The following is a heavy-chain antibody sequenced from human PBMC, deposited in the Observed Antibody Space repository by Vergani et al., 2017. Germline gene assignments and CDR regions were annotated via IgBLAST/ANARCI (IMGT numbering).Heavy chain of an antibody. V-gene: IGHV4-39*01. CDR1: GASIRSCNYY. Sequence: QLQLQESGPGLVKPSATLSLTCSVSGASIRSCNYYWGWIRQPPGKGLEWIASIYYSGSTYYNPSLKSRVTISVDTSKNQFSLKLSSVTAADTAVYFCAGHSTVEWLVKLGWIDPWGQGILVTVSS. D-gene: IGHD6-19*01. CDR3: AGHSTVEWLVKLGWIDP. CDR2: IYYSGST. J-gene: IGHJ5*02.